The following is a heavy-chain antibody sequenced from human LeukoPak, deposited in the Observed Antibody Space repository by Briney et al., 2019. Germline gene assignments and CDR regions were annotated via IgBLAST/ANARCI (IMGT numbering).Heavy chain of an antibody. V-gene: IGHV3-48*01. J-gene: IGHJ4*02. CDR1: GFRFSDYS. CDR3: ARDYKYAFDD. CDR2: IGIDSGNT. Sequence: GGSLRLSCAASGFRFSDYSMNWVRQAPGKGLEWISYIGIDSGNTNYADSVKGRFTVSGDKAKKSLYLQMNSLRVEDAAVYYCARDYKYAFDDWGQGTLVTVSS. D-gene: IGHD5-24*01.